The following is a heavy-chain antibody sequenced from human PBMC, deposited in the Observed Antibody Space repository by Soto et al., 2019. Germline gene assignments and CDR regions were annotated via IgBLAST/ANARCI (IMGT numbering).Heavy chain of an antibody. CDR1: GFTFRNYV. D-gene: IGHD6-13*01. J-gene: IGHJ5*02. Sequence: GGSLRLSCAASGFTFRNYVMTWVRQAPGKGLEWGSSITSSGDSTYYADSVKGRFTISRENSKNTLFLQMNSLRAEDTAVYYCARGGLYTNNWYARNGFDHWGQGALVTVSS. CDR3: ARGGLYTNNWYARNGFDH. V-gene: IGHV3-23*01. CDR2: ITSSGDST.